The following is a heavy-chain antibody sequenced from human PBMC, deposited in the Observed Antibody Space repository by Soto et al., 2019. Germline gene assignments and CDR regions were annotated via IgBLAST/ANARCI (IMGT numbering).Heavy chain of an antibody. J-gene: IGHJ5*02. CDR3: AHRATMTIFGLIIDHGIWFDP. CDR1: GFSLSTSGAA. D-gene: IGHD3-3*01. V-gene: IGHV2-5*02. CDR2: IYWDGDK. Sequence: QINLIESGPTLVKPTQTLTLTCTFSGFSLSTSGAAVGWVRQPPGRALEWLALIYWDGDKRYNASLGNRLTIYKDTSMNQVVLTLTNVDPADTATYYCAHRATMTIFGLIIDHGIWFDPWGQGTRVIVSS.